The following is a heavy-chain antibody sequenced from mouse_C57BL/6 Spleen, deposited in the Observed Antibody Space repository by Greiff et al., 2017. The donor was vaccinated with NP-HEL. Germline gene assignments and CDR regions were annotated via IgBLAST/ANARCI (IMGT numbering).Heavy chain of an antibody. CDR1: GYTFTDYY. J-gene: IGHJ1*03. CDR2: IYPGSGNT. Sequence: QVQLKQSGAELVRPGASVKLSCKASGYTFTDYYINWVKQRPGQGLEWIARIYPGSGNTYYNEKFKGKATLTAEKSSSTAYMQLSSLTSEDSAVYFCARDDGYYNWYFDVWGTGTTVTVSS. V-gene: IGHV1-76*01. D-gene: IGHD2-3*01. CDR3: ARDDGYYNWYFDV.